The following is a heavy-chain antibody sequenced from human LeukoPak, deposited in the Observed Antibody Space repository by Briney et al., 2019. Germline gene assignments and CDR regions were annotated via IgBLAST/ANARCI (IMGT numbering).Heavy chain of an antibody. CDR2: INPNSGGT. J-gene: IGHJ4*02. CDR3: AKDHTIRSFDS. V-gene: IGHV1-2*02. Sequence: ASVKVSCKASGYPFTDYYMHWVRQAPGQGLEWMGWINPNSGGTNYAQKFQGRVTMTRDRSISTAYMELSRLRSDDTAVYYCAKDHTIRSFDSWGQGTLVTVSS. CDR1: GYPFTDYY. D-gene: IGHD1-14*01.